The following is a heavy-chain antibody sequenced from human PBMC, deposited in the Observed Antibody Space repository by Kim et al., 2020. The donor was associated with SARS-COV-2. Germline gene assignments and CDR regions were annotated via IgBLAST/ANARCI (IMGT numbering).Heavy chain of an antibody. D-gene: IGHD2-2*01. J-gene: IGHJ4*02. Sequence: YAQKLQGRVTMTTDTSTSTAYMELRSLRSDATAVYYCARDHLGVPAATDYWGQGTLVTVSS. CDR3: ARDHLGVPAATDY. V-gene: IGHV1-18*01.